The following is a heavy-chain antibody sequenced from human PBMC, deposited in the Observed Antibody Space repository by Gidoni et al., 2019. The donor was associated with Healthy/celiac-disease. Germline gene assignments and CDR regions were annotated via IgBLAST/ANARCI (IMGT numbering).Heavy chain of an antibody. V-gene: IGHV3-23*01. Sequence: EVQLLESGGGLVQPGGSLRLSCAASGFTFRSYAMSWLRQAPGKGLEWVSGISGSGGSTYYADSVKGRFTISRDNSKNTLYLQMNSLRAEDTAVYYCAKGLRRIVVVTAISPPDYFDLWGRGTLVTVSS. CDR1: GFTFRSYA. CDR2: ISGSGGST. CDR3: AKGLRRIVVVTAISPPDYFDL. D-gene: IGHD2-21*02. J-gene: IGHJ2*01.